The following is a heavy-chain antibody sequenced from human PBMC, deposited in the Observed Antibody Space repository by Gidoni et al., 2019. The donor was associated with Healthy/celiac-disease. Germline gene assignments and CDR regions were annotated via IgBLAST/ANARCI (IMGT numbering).Heavy chain of an antibody. Sequence: QVQLVQSGAAVKKPGASVKVSCKASGYPFTGYYMHWVRQAPGQGLEWMGWINPNSGGTNYAQKFQGRVTMTRDTSISTAYMELSRLRSDDTAVYYCARERITMVRGVIKSGMDVWGQGTTVTVSS. V-gene: IGHV1-2*02. CDR3: ARERITMVRGVIKSGMDV. J-gene: IGHJ6*02. CDR1: GYPFTGYY. CDR2: INPNSGGT. D-gene: IGHD3-10*01.